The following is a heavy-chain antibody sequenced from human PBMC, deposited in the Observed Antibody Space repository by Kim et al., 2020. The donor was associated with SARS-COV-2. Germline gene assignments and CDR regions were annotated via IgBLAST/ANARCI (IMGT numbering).Heavy chain of an antibody. CDR1: GFTFSNYG. D-gene: IGHD2-2*01. Sequence: GGSLRLSCVASGFTFSNYGMNWVRQAPGKGLEWVSTIKQDDSEKYYLGSVKGRFSISRDNTGNSVHLQMDSLRVDDTAVYYCARQLEKNRYDLRPSFDYWGQGILVTVSS. J-gene: IGHJ4*02. CDR2: IKQDDSEK. CDR3: ARQLEKNRYDLRPSFDY. V-gene: IGHV3-7*01.